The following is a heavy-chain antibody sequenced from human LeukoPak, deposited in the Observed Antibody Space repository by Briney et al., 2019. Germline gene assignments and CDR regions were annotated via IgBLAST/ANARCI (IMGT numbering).Heavy chain of an antibody. CDR3: AREAPSAGATYDYYYGMDV. Sequence: PSETLSLTCTVSGGSISSYYWSWIRQPPGKGLEWIGYIYYSGSTNYNPSLKGRVTISVDTSKNQFSLKLSSVTAADTAVYYCAREAPSAGATYDYYYGMDVWGQGTTVTVSS. V-gene: IGHV4-59*01. CDR2: IYYSGST. CDR1: GGSISSYY. J-gene: IGHJ6*02. D-gene: IGHD1-26*01.